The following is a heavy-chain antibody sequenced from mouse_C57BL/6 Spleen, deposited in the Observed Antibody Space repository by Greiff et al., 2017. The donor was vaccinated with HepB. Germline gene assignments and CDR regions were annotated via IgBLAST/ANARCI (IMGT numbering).Heavy chain of an antibody. Sequence: EVQLQQSGPGLVKPSQSLSLTCSVTGYSITSGYYWNWIRQFPGNKLEWMGYISYDGSNNYNPSLKNRISITRDTSKNQFFLKLNSVTTEDTATYYCAREGDWAYWGQRTLVTVSA. D-gene: IGHD3-3*01. CDR1: GYSITSGYY. CDR3: AREGDWAY. J-gene: IGHJ3*01. CDR2: ISYDGSN. V-gene: IGHV3-6*01.